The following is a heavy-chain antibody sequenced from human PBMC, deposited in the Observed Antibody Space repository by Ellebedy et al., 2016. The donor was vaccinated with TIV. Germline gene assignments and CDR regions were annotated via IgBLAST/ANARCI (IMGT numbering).Heavy chain of an antibody. V-gene: IGHV3-30-3*01. D-gene: IGHD2-21*02. CDR3: ARTYCGGDGYSGEGFDY. J-gene: IGHJ4*02. CDR1: GFTVSSYA. CDR2: ISLDGSNK. Sequence: PGGSLRLSCAASGFTVSSYAMHWVRHAPGKGLGWVAVISLDGSNKYYAGSVKGRFTISRDNSKNTLYLQMNSLRAEDPAVYYCARTYCGGDGYSGEGFDYWGQGTLVTVSS.